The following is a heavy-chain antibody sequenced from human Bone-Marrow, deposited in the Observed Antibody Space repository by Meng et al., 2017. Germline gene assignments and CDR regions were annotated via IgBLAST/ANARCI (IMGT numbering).Heavy chain of an antibody. D-gene: IGHD6-19*01. V-gene: IGHV3-9*03. J-gene: IGHJ3*01. CDR1: GFTFEDYD. CDR3: AKDTISGSSYSSAWCFSRGGLDV. Sequence: SLKISCEGSGFTFEDYDMYWVRQPPGKGLEWVSGISWNSANIGYADSVKGRFTISRDNARNSLYLQLNSLRPEDMALYFCAKDTISGSSYSSAWCFSRGGLDVWGQGTMVTVSS. CDR2: ISWNSANI.